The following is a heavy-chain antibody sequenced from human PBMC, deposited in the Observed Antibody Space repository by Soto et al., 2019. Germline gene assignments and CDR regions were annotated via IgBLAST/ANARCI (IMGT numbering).Heavy chain of an antibody. Sequence: QVQLVQSGAEVKKPGASVKVSCKASGYTFTSYDINWVRQATGQGIEWMGWMNPNSGNTGYAQKFQGRVTMTRNTTTNTAFMELSSLRSEDTSVYYCARDRGAFDIWGQGTRVTGSS. CDR2: MNPNSGNT. V-gene: IGHV1-8*01. J-gene: IGHJ3*02. D-gene: IGHD3-10*01. CDR3: ARDRGAFDI. CDR1: GYTFTSYD.